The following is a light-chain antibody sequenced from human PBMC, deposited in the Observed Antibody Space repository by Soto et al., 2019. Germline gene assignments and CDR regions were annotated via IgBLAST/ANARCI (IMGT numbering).Light chain of an antibody. J-gene: IGKJ2*01. Sequence: DIQMTQSPSSVSASVGDRVTITCRASQGISSWLAWYQQKPGKAPKLLIYAASSLQSGVPSRFSGXGXGXXXXXTXXXLXPEXFXXYYCQQANSFPHTFGQGTKLEIK. CDR1: QGISSW. CDR2: AAS. CDR3: QQANSFPHT. V-gene: IGKV1-12*01.